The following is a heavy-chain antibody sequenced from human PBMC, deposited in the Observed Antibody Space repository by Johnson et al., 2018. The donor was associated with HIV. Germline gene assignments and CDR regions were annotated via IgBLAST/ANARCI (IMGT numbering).Heavy chain of an antibody. CDR3: ARDHRAYCGGDCYSDAFDI. CDR2: IGTAGDT. J-gene: IGHJ3*02. V-gene: IGHV3-13*01. D-gene: IGHD2-21*02. CDR1: GFTFSSYD. Sequence: EVQLVESGGGLVQPGGSLRLSCAASGFTFSSYDMHWVRQATGKGLEWVSAIGTAGDTYYPGSVKGRFTISRENAKNTLYLQMSSLRAEDTAVYYCARDHRAYCGGDCYSDAFDIWGQGTMVTVSS.